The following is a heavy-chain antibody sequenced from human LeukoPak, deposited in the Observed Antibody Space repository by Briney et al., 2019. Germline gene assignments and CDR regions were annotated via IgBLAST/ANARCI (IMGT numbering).Heavy chain of an antibody. V-gene: IGHV4-59*01. D-gene: IGHD3-16*02. J-gene: IGHJ4*02. Sequence: PSETLSLTCTVSGGSISSYYWSWIRQPPGKGLEWIGYIYYSGSTNYNPSLKSRVTISVDTSKNQFSLKLSSVTAADTAVYYCARTDYVWGSYRQYYFDYWGQGTLVTVSS. CDR1: GGSISSYY. CDR3: ARTDYVWGSYRQYYFDY. CDR2: IYYSGST.